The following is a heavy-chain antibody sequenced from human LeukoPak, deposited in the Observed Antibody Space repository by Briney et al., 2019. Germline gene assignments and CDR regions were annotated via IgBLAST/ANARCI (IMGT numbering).Heavy chain of an antibody. J-gene: IGHJ4*02. V-gene: IGHV4-4*07. CDR3: ARDHHYYDRSGHDY. Sequence: SETLSLTCTVSGGSISGYYWSWIRQPAGKGLEWIGRIHTSESTNYNPSLKSRVTMSVDTSNYQFSLKLSSVTAADAAVYYCARDHHYYDRSGHDYWGQGTLVTVSS. CDR1: GGSISGYY. D-gene: IGHD3-22*01. CDR2: IHTSEST.